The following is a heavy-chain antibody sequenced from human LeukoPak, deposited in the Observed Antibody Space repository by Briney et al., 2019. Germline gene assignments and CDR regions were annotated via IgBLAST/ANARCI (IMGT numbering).Heavy chain of an antibody. J-gene: IGHJ4*02. CDR3: ARLHAAAANNLFDY. D-gene: IGHD6-13*01. Sequence: GASLKISCKGSGSIFTNYWIGWVRQMPGKGLEWMGIIYPGDSDTRYSPSFQGQVTISADKSISTAYLQWSSLKASDTAMYYCARLHAAAANNLFDYWGQGTLVTVSS. CDR1: GSIFTNYW. V-gene: IGHV5-51*01. CDR2: IYPGDSDT.